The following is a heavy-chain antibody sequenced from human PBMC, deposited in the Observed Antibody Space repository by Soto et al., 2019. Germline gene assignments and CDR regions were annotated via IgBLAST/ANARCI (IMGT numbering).Heavy chain of an antibody. J-gene: IGHJ1*01. CDR3: ARVGATTGKTAKDH. V-gene: IGHV1-18*01. D-gene: IGHD1-26*01. CDR2: ISAYNGHT. Sequence: QIQLVQSGPEVKKPGASVKVSCKASGYTFTDYGITWVRQAPGQGLERLGWISAYNGHTNYAQKVQGRVTMTTDTSTSTAYVEVRSLRSDDTAVYYCARVGATTGKTAKDHWGQGTLVTVSS. CDR1: GYTFTDYG.